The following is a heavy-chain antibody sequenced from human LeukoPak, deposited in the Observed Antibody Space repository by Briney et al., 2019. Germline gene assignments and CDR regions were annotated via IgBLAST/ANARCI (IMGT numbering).Heavy chain of an antibody. V-gene: IGHV3-64D*08. CDR3: VRRGSTGWYDS. D-gene: IGHD2-2*01. Sequence: GGSLRLSCSASGFTFSTDAMHWVRQAPGRGLEYVSSISSDGRNTNYADSVKGRFTLSRDNSKNALFLQMSSLRSEDAALYYCVRRGSTGWYDSWGQGTLVTVSS. CDR1: GFTFSTDA. CDR2: ISSDGRNT. J-gene: IGHJ5*01.